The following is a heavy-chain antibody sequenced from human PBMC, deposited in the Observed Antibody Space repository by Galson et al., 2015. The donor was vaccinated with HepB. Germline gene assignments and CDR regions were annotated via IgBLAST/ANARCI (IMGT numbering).Heavy chain of an antibody. CDR3: ARGGSKKYYYDSSGYYFLDY. V-gene: IGHV3-7*03. J-gene: IGHJ4*02. D-gene: IGHD3-22*01. CDR1: GFTFSSYW. Sequence: SLRLSCAASGFTFSSYWMSWVRQAPGKGLEWVANIKQDGSEKYYVDSVKGRFTISRDNAKNSLYLQMNSLRAEDTAVYYCARGGSKKYYYDSSGYYFLDYWGQGTLVTVSS. CDR2: IKQDGSEK.